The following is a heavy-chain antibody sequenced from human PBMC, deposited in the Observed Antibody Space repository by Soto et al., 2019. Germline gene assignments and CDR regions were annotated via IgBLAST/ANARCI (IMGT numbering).Heavy chain of an antibody. CDR2: IIPIFGTA. CDR1: GGTFSSYA. V-gene: IGHV1-69*01. D-gene: IGHD1-1*01. CDR3: AGGAPGGYPPRYYYYGMDV. Sequence: QVQLVQSGAEVKKPGSSVKVSCKASGGTFSSYAISWVRQAPGQGLEWMGGIIPIFGTANYAQKFQGRVTITADESTSTAYMELSSLRSEDTAVYYCAGGAPGGYPPRYYYYGMDVWGQGTTVTVSS. J-gene: IGHJ6*02.